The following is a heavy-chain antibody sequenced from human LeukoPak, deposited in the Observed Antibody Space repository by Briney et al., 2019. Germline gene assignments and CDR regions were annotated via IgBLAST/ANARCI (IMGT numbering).Heavy chain of an antibody. Sequence: GASVKVSCKASGYTFTSYAMNWVRQAPGQGLEWMGWINPNSGGTNYAQKFQGRVTMTRDTSISTAYMELSRLRSDDTAVYYCARGRKEYCSSTSCAFRPYYYYYMDVWGKGTTVTISS. D-gene: IGHD2-2*01. J-gene: IGHJ6*03. CDR2: INPNSGGT. CDR1: GYTFTSYA. V-gene: IGHV1-2*02. CDR3: ARGRKEYCSSTSCAFRPYYYYYMDV.